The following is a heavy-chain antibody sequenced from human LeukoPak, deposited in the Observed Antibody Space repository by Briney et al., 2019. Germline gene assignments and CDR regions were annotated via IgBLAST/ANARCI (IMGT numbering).Heavy chain of an antibody. CDR1: GYSISSGYD. J-gene: IGHJ4*02. CDR2: ISQSGNT. Sequence: SETLSLTCTVSGYSISSGYDWGWMRQAPGKGLEWLGSISQSGNTYNNPSLKSRVTISVDTSKNQFSLKLSSVTAADTAVYYCARDMGGEYYGSGSYLYWGQGTLVTVSS. CDR3: ARDMGGEYYGSGSYLY. D-gene: IGHD3-10*01. V-gene: IGHV4-38-2*02.